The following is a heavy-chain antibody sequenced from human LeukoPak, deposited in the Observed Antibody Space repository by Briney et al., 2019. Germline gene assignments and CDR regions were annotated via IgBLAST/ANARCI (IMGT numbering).Heavy chain of an antibody. CDR1: GFTVSSNY. Sequence: GGSLRLSCAASGFTVSSNYMSWVRQAPGKGLEWVSVLYTGGNTYYADSVKGRFTISRDNSKNTLYLQMNSLRAEDTAVYYCAKEGFSSSLYYFDYWGQGTLVTVSS. D-gene: IGHD6-6*01. CDR3: AKEGFSSSLYYFDY. CDR2: LYTGGNT. J-gene: IGHJ4*02. V-gene: IGHV3-66*01.